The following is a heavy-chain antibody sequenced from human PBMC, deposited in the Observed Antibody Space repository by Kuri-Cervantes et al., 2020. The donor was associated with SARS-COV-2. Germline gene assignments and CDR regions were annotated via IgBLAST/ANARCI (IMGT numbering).Heavy chain of an antibody. CDR3: ARSWGRYYFDY. V-gene: IGHV4-39*01. D-gene: IGHD6-13*01. CDR2: IYYSGST. CDR1: GGSISSSRYY. J-gene: IGHJ4*02. Sequence: SETLSLTCIVSGGSISSSRYYWGWIRPPPGRGLEWIGSIYYSGSTYYNPPLKRRVTISVDTSKHQFSLKLGSVTAADTAVYCCARSWGRYYFDYWGQGTLVTVSS.